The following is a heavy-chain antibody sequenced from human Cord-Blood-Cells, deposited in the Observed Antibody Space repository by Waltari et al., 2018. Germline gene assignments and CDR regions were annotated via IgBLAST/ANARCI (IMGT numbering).Heavy chain of an antibody. V-gene: IGHV1-3*01. Sequence: QVQLVQSGAEVKKPGASVKVSCKASGYTFTSYAMHWLRQAPGQRLEWMGWINAGNGNTKYSQKFQGRVTITRDTSASTAYMELSSLRSEDTAVYYCARADVGAKFDPWGQGTLVTVSS. J-gene: IGHJ5*02. CDR3: ARADVGAKFDP. D-gene: IGHD1-26*01. CDR2: INAGNGNT. CDR1: GYTFTSYA.